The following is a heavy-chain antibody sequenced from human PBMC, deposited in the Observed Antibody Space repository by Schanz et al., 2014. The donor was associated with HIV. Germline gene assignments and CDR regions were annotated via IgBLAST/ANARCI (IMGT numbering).Heavy chain of an antibody. Sequence: EEQLLESGGGLVQPGESLRLSCVGSGLKMSLDWISWVRQAPGKGLEWVANINQGGSEKFYVDSVKGRFTISRDNAKNSLYLQMSSLRVEDTAVYYCTRSFNRGSRAFDAFDIWGQGTMVTVSS. CDR3: TRSFNRGSRAFDAFDI. CDR1: GLKMSLDW. J-gene: IGHJ3*02. CDR2: INQGGSEK. D-gene: IGHD3-10*01. V-gene: IGHV3-7*01.